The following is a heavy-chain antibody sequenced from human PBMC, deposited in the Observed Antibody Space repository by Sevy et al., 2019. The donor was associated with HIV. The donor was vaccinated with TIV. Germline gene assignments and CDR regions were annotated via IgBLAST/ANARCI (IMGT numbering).Heavy chain of an antibody. CDR3: ARGRSREGYCSGGSCYQRAWFDP. J-gene: IGHJ5*02. CDR2: IYYSGST. CDR1: GGSISSYY. V-gene: IGHV4-59*01. Sequence: SETLSLTCTVSGGSISSYYWSWIRQPPGKGLEWIGYIYYSGSTNYNPSLKSRVTISVDTSKNQFSLKLSSVTAADTAVYYCARGRSREGYCSGGSCYQRAWFDPWGQGTLVTVSS. D-gene: IGHD2-15*01.